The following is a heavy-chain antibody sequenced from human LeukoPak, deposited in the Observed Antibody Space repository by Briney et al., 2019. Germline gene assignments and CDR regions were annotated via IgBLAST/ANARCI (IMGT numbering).Heavy chain of an antibody. CDR2: IYYSGST. D-gene: IGHD3-9*01. CDR3: ARALRYFDWLLLVTSKFDP. J-gene: IGHJ5*02. V-gene: IGHV4-31*03. CDR1: GGSISSGGYY. Sequence: SETLSLTCIVSGGSISSGGYYWSWIRQHPGKGLEWIGYIYYSGSTYYNPSLKSRVTISVDTSKNQFSLKLSSVTAVDTAVYYCARALRYFDWLLLVTSKFDPWGQGTLVTVSS.